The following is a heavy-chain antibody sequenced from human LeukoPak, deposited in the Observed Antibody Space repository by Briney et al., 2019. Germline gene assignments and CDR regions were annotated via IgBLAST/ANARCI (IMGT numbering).Heavy chain of an antibody. CDR1: GFTVSSNY. V-gene: IGHV3-53*01. J-gene: IGHJ3*02. D-gene: IGHD6-19*01. CDR2: IYSGGST. Sequence: GGSLRLSCAASGFTVSSNYMSWVRQAPGKGLGWVSVIYSGGSTYYADSVKGRFTISRDNSKNTLYLQMNSLRAEDTAVYYCAKGLRQWLIFDAFDIWGQGTMVTVSS. CDR3: AKGLRQWLIFDAFDI.